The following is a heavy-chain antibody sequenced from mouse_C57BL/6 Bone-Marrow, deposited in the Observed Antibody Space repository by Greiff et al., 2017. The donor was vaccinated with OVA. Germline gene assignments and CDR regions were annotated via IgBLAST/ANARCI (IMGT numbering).Heavy chain of an antibody. CDR1: GYTFTSYG. J-gene: IGHJ2*01. CDR2: IYPRGGNT. V-gene: IGHV1-81*01. CDR3: ARDSYLGLDY. Sequence: VQLVESGAELVRPGASVKLSCKASGYTFTSYGISWVKQRPGQGLEWIGEIYPRGGNTYYNEKFKGKATLTADKSSSTAYMELRSLTSEDSAVYCCARDSYLGLDYWGQGTTVTVSS. D-gene: IGHD6-5*01.